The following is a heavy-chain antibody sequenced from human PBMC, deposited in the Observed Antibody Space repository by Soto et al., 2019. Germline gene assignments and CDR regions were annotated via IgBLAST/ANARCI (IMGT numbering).Heavy chain of an antibody. V-gene: IGHV4-59*01. CDR3: ARDRYSSSSRGMDV. Sequence: SETLSRTCTVSGGSISSYYWSWIRQPPGKGLEWIGYIYYSGSTNYNPSLKSRVTISVDTSKNQFSLKLSSVTAADTAVYYCARDRYSSSSRGMDVWGQGTTVTVSS. J-gene: IGHJ6*02. D-gene: IGHD6-6*01. CDR1: GGSISSYY. CDR2: IYYSGST.